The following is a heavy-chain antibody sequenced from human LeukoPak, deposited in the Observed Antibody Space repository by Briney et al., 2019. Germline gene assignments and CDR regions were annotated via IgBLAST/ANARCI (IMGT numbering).Heavy chain of an antibody. CDR2: IKQDGSQR. D-gene: IGHD6-6*01. CDR3: ARRGGSSSRRSPIDY. Sequence: GGSLRLSCAASGFTFSYYDMSWVRQAPGKGPEWVANIKQDGSQRYYVDSVRGRFTISRDNAKNSLFLQMNGLRAEDTAVYYCARRGGSSSRRSPIDYWGQGTLVTVSS. V-gene: IGHV3-7*01. CDR1: GFTFSYYD. J-gene: IGHJ4*02.